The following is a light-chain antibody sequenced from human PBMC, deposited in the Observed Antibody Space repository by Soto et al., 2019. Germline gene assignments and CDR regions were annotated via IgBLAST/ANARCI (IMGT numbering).Light chain of an antibody. Sequence: DIQITQSPSSLSASVGDRVSITCRASQSISSYLNWYQPTPGQATKLLSDAASSLQSGVPSKVSGKGAGTDFTLTISSLQPEDFATYYCQQSYSTSITFGQGTKVDNK. V-gene: IGKV1-39*01. CDR2: AAS. J-gene: IGKJ1*01. CDR3: QQSYSTSIT. CDR1: QSISSY.